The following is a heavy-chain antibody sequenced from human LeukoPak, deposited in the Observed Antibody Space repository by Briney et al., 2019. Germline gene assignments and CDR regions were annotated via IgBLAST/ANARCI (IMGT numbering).Heavy chain of an antibody. V-gene: IGHV3-53*01. CDR2: IYSCGST. CDR3: ARGIWFGELSTFDY. J-gene: IGHJ4*02. D-gene: IGHD3-10*01. Sequence: GGSLRLSCAASGFTVSSNYMSWVRQAPGKGLEWVSVIYSCGSTYYADSVRGRFTISRDNSKNTLYLQMNSLRAEDTAVYYCARGIWFGELSTFDYWGQGTLVTVSS. CDR1: GFTVSSNY.